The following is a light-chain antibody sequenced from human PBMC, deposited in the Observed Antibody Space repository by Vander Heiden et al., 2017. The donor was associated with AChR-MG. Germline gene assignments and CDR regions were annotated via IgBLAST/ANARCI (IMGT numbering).Light chain of an antibody. CDR1: TSTIGAGHD. J-gene: IGLJ2*01. CDR2: GKS. V-gene: IGLV1-40*01. CDR3: QSDDSSLSGSVV. Sequence: QSVLTHPPPVSGARGQRVTTPCPGGTSTIGAGHDVHWDQRLPGTAPKLLIDGKSNRPSGVPDRFSGSKSGTSASRASTGLQAEDEADYYCQSDDSSLSGSVVFGGGTKLTVL.